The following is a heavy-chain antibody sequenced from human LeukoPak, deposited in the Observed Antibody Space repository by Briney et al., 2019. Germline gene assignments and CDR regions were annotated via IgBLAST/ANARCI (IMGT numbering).Heavy chain of an antibody. CDR2: INPSGGST. J-gene: IGHJ4*02. Sequence: GASVKVSCKASGYTFTSYYMHWVRQAPGQGLEWMGIINPSGGSTTYAQKFQGRVTMTRDTSTSTIYMELSSLRSDDTAVYYCARDGVITGTTVDYWGQGTLVTVSS. CDR1: GYTFTSYY. D-gene: IGHD1-7*01. V-gene: IGHV1-46*01. CDR3: ARDGVITGTTVDY.